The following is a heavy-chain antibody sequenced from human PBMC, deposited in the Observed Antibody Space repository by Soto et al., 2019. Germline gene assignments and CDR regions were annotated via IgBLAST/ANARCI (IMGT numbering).Heavy chain of an antibody. CDR1: GGSFSDYY. CDR2: IHHNGRV. D-gene: IGHD2-8*02. CDR3: ARGRGYCAGGDCLNWLDP. V-gene: IGHV4-34*01. J-gene: IGHJ5*02. Sequence: QVQLQQWGAGLLKPSETLSLTCAVYGGSFSDYYWSWIRQPPGKGLEWIGEIHHNGRVNYNPSLKSRVSISVATSKSQSSLKLNSVTAAVTAVYYCARGRGYCAGGDCLNWLDPWGQGTLVTVSS.